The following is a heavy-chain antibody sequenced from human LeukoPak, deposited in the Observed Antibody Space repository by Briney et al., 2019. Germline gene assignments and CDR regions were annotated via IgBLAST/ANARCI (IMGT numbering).Heavy chain of an antibody. CDR3: ARDRGYCSGGTCYGLYFDY. D-gene: IGHD2-15*01. Sequence: GGSLRLSCVASGFTFSSYSMNWVRQAPGKGLEWVSSISSSSGYIFYADSVKGRFTIPRDNAKNSLYLQMNSLRAEDTAVYHCARDRGYCSGGTCYGLYFDYWGQGTLVTVSS. V-gene: IGHV3-21*01. J-gene: IGHJ4*02. CDR2: ISSSSGYI. CDR1: GFTFSSYS.